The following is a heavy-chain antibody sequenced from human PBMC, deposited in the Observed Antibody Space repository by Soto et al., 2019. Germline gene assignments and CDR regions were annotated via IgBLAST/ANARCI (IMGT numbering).Heavy chain of an antibody. D-gene: IGHD4-17*01. CDR1: GGYFSCYY. CDR2: INHSGST. Sequence: ASETLSLTCAVYGGYFSCYYWSWIRQPPGKGLEWIGEINHSGSTNYNPSLKSRVTISVDTSKNQFSLKLSSVTAADTAVYYCARSQTTVTSYDYWGQGTLDTVSS. CDR3: ARSQTTVTSYDY. J-gene: IGHJ4*02. V-gene: IGHV4-34*01.